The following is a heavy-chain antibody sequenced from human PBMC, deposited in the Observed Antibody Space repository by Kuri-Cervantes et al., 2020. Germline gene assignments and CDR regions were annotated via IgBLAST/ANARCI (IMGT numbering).Heavy chain of an antibody. J-gene: IGHJ2*01. CDR1: GFSLSTSGMR. CDR3: ARVYGDYAAWYFDL. CDR2: IDWDDDK. V-gene: IGHV2-70D*14. D-gene: IGHD4-17*01. Sequence: SGPTLVKPTQNLTLTCSVSGFSLSTSGMRVSWIRQPPGKALEWLARIDWDDDKFYRTSLKTRLTISKDTSKNQVVLTMTNMDPVDTATYYCARVYGDYAAWYFDLWGRGTLVTVSS.